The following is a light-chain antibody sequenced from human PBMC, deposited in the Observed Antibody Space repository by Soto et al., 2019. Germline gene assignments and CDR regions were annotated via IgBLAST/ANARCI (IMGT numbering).Light chain of an antibody. J-gene: IGKJ4*01. V-gene: IGKV3-15*01. Sequence: TQSPSSLSASVGARATLSCRASQSISSNLAWYQQKPGQAPRLLMFRTSSRATGIPARFSGSGSGTEFTLTISSLQSEDFAVYYCQQYNNWPPLTFGGGTKVDI. CDR1: QSISSN. CDR3: QQYNNWPPLT. CDR2: RTS.